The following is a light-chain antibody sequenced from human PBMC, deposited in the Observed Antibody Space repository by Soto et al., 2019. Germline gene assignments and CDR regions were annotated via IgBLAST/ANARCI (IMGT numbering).Light chain of an antibody. CDR2: DAS. J-gene: IGKJ4*01. CDR3: QQYDNLVT. CDR1: QDISNY. Sequence: DIQMTQSPSSLSASVGDRVTITCQASQDISNYLNWYQQKPGKAPKLLIYDASNLETGVPSSFSGSGSGTDFTFTINSLQPEDIATYYCQQYDNLVTFGGGTRWIS. V-gene: IGKV1-33*01.